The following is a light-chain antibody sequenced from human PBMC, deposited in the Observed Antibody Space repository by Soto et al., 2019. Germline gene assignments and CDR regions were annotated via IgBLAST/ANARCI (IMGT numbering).Light chain of an antibody. V-gene: IGLV2-14*01. CDR1: GSDVTYYNF. CDR2: EVT. Sequence: QSALTQPASMSGSPGQSITISCTGTGSDVTYYNFVSWYQHHPGKAPRLMIYEVTYRPSGVSDRFSGSKPGNTASLTISGLQPEDEADYYCSSYTTSNTYVFGTGTKVTVL. J-gene: IGLJ1*01. CDR3: SSYTTSNTYV.